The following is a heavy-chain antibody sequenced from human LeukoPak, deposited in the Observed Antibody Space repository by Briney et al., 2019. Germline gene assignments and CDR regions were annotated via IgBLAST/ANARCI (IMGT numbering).Heavy chain of an antibody. CDR2: IRSKAYGGTT. J-gene: IGHJ6*03. CDR3: TSLTYYDSSGYYYDDYYYYYMDV. V-gene: IGHV3-49*04. Sequence: GGSMRLSCAASGFTFSSYEMNWVRQAPGKGLEWVGFIRSKAYGGTTEYAASVKGRFTISRDDSKSIAYLQMNSLKTEDTAVYYCTSLTYYDSSGYYYDDYYYYYMDVWGKGTTVTVSS. CDR1: GFTFSSYE. D-gene: IGHD3-22*01.